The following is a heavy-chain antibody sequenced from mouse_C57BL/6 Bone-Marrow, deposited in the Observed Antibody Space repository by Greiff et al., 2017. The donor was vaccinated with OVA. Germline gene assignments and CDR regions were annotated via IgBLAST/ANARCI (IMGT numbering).Heavy chain of an antibody. Sequence: EVNVVESGGGLVKPGGSLKLSCAASGFTFSSYAMSWVRQTPEKRLEWVATISDGGSYTYYPDNVKGRFTISRDNAKNNLYLQMSHLKSEDTAMYYCAREAFAYWGQGTLVTVSA. V-gene: IGHV5-4*01. CDR2: ISDGGSYT. CDR3: AREAFAY. CDR1: GFTFSSYA. J-gene: IGHJ3*01.